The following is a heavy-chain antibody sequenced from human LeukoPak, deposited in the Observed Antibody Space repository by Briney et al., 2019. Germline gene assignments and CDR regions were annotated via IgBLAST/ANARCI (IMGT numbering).Heavy chain of an antibody. Sequence: GGSLRLSCAASGFTVSSNYMSWVRQAPGKGLEWVSVIYSGGSTYYADSVKGRFTISRDNSKNTLYLQMNSLRAEDTAVYYCARGEYQLPQGNWGQGALVTVSS. D-gene: IGHD2-2*01. J-gene: IGHJ4*02. CDR3: ARGEYQLPQGN. CDR1: GFTVSSNY. CDR2: IYSGGST. V-gene: IGHV3-66*02.